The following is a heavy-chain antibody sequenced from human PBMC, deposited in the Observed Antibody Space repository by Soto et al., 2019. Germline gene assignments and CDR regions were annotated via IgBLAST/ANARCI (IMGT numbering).Heavy chain of an antibody. CDR3: ARDYRGRYFAWSQGFDP. Sequence: PSETLSLNCTVSGGLVSSVSDYWSWIRQPPGKGLEWIGYIYYSGSTNYNPSLKRRVTISVDTSKNQFSLKLSSVTAADTAVYYCARDYRGRYFAWSQGFDPWGQGTLVTVSS. D-gene: IGHD3-9*01. CDR2: IYYSGST. J-gene: IGHJ5*02. V-gene: IGHV4-61*01. CDR1: GGLVSSVSDY.